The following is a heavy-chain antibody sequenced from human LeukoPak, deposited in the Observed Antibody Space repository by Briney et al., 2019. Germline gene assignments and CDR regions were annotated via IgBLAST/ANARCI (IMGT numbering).Heavy chain of an antibody. J-gene: IGHJ3*02. CDR2: IYPGDSDT. V-gene: IGHV5-51*01. Sequence: GESLKISCKGSGSTFTSYWIGWVRQLPGKGLEGMGIIYPGDSDTRYSPSFQGQVTISADKSISTAYLQWSSLKASDTAMYYCASSPAVAGDVGAFDIWGQGTMVTVSS. CDR3: ASSPAVAGDVGAFDI. D-gene: IGHD6-19*01. CDR1: GSTFTSYW.